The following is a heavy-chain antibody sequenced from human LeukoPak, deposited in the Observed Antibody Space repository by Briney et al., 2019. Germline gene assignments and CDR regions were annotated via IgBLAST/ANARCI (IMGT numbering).Heavy chain of an antibody. Sequence: ASVTVSCKASGYTFTGYYMHWVRQAPGEGLEWMGWINPNSGGTNYAQKFQGRVTMTRDTSISTAYMELSRLRSDDTAVYYCARDYYYDSSGDYWGQGTLVTVSS. CDR3: ARDYYYDSSGDY. J-gene: IGHJ4*02. CDR2: INPNSGGT. V-gene: IGHV1-2*02. D-gene: IGHD3-22*01. CDR1: GYTFTGYY.